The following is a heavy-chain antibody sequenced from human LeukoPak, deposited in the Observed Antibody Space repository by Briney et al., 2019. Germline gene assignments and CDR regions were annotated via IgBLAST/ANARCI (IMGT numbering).Heavy chain of an antibody. CDR1: GFTFSSYS. J-gene: IGHJ4*02. Sequence: QTGGSLRLSCAASGFTFSSYSMNWVRQAPGKGLEWVSYISSSSSTIYYADSLKGRFTISRDNSKNTLYLQMNSLRAEDTAVYYCARGPDYWGQGTLVTVSS. CDR3: ARGPDY. CDR2: ISSSSSTI. V-gene: IGHV3-48*01.